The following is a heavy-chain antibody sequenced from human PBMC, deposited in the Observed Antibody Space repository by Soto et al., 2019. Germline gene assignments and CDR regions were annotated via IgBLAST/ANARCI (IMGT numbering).Heavy chain of an antibody. CDR1: GYTLTELS. CDR2: FDPEDGET. Sequence: ASVKVSCKVSGYTLTELSMHWVRQAPGKGLEWMGGFDPEDGETIYAQKFQGRVTMTEDTSTDTAYMELSSLRSEDTAVYYCATRVPRITIFGVVITNWLDPWGQGTLVTVSS. D-gene: IGHD3-3*01. CDR3: ATRVPRITIFGVVITNWLDP. V-gene: IGHV1-24*01. J-gene: IGHJ5*02.